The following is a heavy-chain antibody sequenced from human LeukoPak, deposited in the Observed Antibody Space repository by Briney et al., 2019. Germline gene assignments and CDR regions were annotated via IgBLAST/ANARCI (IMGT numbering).Heavy chain of an antibody. D-gene: IGHD4-17*01. Sequence: GGSLRLSCVVSGFTFSGCEMNWVRQAPGKGLEWVSAISGSGGSAYYADSVKGRFTISRDNSKNTLYLQMNSLRAEDTAVYYCAKDAHDYGDPGDWFDPWGQGTLVTVSS. CDR1: GFTFSGCE. J-gene: IGHJ5*02. CDR2: ISGSGGSA. V-gene: IGHV3-23*01. CDR3: AKDAHDYGDPGDWFDP.